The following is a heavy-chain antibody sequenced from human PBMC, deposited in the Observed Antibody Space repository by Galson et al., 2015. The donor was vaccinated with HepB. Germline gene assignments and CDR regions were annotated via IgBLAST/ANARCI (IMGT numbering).Heavy chain of an antibody. CDR2: IWNDGENK. J-gene: IGHJ5*02. Sequence: SLRLSCAASGFTFRRSGMRWVRQAPGKGLGWVAVIWNDGENKYYAESVRGRFTISRDNSKKTLYLQMNSLRAEDTAVYIRARDGGLVVVPAARQSYNWFDPWGQGTLVTVSS. CDR3: ARDGGLVVVPAARQSYNWFDP. V-gene: IGHV3-33*01. CDR1: GFTFRRSG. D-gene: IGHD2-2*01.